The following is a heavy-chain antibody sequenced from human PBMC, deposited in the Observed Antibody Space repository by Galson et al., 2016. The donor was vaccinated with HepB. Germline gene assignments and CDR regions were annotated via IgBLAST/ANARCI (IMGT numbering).Heavy chain of an antibody. J-gene: IGHJ4*02. CDR2: IRGSDNST. Sequence: SLRLSCAASGFNFSSYAMSWVRQAPGKGLEWVSAIRGSDNSTYYADSVKGRFTIARDNSKSKLYLQMNSLRTEDSALYYCANGGDYFRFDSWGQGALVTVSS. D-gene: IGHD4-17*01. CDR3: ANGGDYFRFDS. CDR1: GFNFSSYA. V-gene: IGHV3-23*01.